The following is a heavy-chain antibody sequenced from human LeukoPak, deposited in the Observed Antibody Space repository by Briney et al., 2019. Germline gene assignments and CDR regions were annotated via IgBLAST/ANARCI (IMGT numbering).Heavy chain of an antibody. CDR3: AKSYYYGSGSYSYYYYAMDV. CDR1: GFTFSSYA. D-gene: IGHD3-10*01. V-gene: IGHV3-23*01. CDR2: ISGSGGST. J-gene: IGHJ6*02. Sequence: GGSLRLSCAASGFTFSSYAMSWVRQAPGKGLEWVSVISGSGGSTYYADSVKGRFTISRDSSKNTLYLQMNSLRAEDTAVYYCAKSYYYGSGSYSYYYYAMDVWGQGTTVTVSS.